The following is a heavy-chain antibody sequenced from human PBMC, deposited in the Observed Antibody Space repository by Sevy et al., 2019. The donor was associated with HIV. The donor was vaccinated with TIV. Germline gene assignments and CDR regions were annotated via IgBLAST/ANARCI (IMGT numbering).Heavy chain of an antibody. CDR2: ISYDGSNK. V-gene: IGHV3-30-3*01. J-gene: IGHJ6*02. CDR3: ARDPGDYEAGMDV. Sequence: GESLKISCAASGFTFSSYAMHWVRQAPGKGLEWVAVISYDGSNKYYADSVKGRFTISRDNSKNTLYLQMNSLRAEDTAVYYCARDPGDYEAGMDVWGQGTTVTVSS. D-gene: IGHD4-17*01. CDR1: GFTFSSYA.